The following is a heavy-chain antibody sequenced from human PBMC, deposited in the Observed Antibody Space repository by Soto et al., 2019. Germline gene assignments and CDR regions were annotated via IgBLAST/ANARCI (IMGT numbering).Heavy chain of an antibody. Sequence: ASVKVSCKASGGTFSSYAISWVRQAPGQGLEWMGGIIPIFGTANYAQKFQGRVTITADESTSTAYMELSSLRSEDTAVYYCARVFRSGWYYYYGMDVWGQGTTVTVSS. V-gene: IGHV1-69*13. CDR3: ARVFRSGWYYYYGMDV. D-gene: IGHD6-19*01. J-gene: IGHJ6*02. CDR1: GGTFSSYA. CDR2: IIPIFGTA.